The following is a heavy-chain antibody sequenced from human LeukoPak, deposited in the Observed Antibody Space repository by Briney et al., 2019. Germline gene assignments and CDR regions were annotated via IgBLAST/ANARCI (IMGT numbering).Heavy chain of an antibody. CDR1: GGSISNDA. D-gene: IGHD3-22*01. V-gene: IGHV4-4*09. CDR3: AKLVVHRYYFDNGHYYSGWFDP. CDR2: IYTSGST. J-gene: IGHJ5*02. Sequence: SETLSLICSVSGGSISNDAWSWIRQPPGKGLEWIGNIYTSGSTKYNPSLKSRVSISVDTSKSQFSLRLSSVTAEDTAVYHCAKLVVHRYYFDNGHYYSGWFDPWGQGTLVTVSS.